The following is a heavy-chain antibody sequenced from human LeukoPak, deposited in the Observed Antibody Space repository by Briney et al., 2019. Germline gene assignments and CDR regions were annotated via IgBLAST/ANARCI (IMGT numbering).Heavy chain of an antibody. CDR2: IYHSGST. J-gene: IGHJ6*03. V-gene: IGHV4-38-2*02. CDR1: GYSISSGYY. D-gene: IGHD2-2*01. Sequence: PSETLSLTCTVSGYSISSGYYWGWIRQPPGKGLEWIGSIYHSGSTYYNPSLKSRVTISVDTSKNQFSLKLSSVTAADTAVYYCAREPYRYCSSTSCPKARMLNYYYYMDVWGKGTTVTISS. CDR3: AREPYRYCSSTSCPKARMLNYYYYMDV.